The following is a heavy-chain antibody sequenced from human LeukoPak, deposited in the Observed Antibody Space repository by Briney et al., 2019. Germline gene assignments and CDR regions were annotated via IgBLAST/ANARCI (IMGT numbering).Heavy chain of an antibody. V-gene: IGHV3-53*01. J-gene: IGHJ4*02. CDR3: ARDERGSGFVYFDY. D-gene: IGHD6-19*01. CDR2: IYSGGST. Sequence: GGSLRLSCAASGFTVTSNYMNWVRQAPGKGLEWVSVIYSGGSTYYADSVKGRFTISRDNSENTLYLQMNSLRAEDTAVYYCARDERGSGFVYFDYWGQGTLVTVSS. CDR1: GFTVTSNY.